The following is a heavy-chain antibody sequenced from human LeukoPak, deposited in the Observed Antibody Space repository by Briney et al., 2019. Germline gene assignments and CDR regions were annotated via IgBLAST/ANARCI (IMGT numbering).Heavy chain of an antibody. CDR2: ISAYNGNT. CDR3: ARVMITFGGVIVTHFDY. V-gene: IGHV1-18*01. CDR1: GYTFTSYG. J-gene: IGHJ4*02. Sequence: ASVKVSCKASGYTFTSYGISWVRQAPGQGLEWMGWISAYNGNTNYAQKLQGRVTMTTDTSTSTAYMELRSLRSDDTAVYYCARVMITFGGVIVTHFDYWGRGTLVTVSS. D-gene: IGHD3-16*02.